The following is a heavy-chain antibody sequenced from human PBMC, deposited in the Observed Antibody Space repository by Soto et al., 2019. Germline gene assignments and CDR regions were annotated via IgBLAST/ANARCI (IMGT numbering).Heavy chain of an antibody. V-gene: IGHV3-73*02. CDR3: TRNWYFDL. CDR1: GFTFSGSA. CDR2: IRSKANSYAT. J-gene: IGHJ2*01. Sequence: EVQLVESGGGLVQPGGSLKLSCAASGFTFSGSAMHWVRQASGKGLEWVGRIRSKANSYATAYAASVKGRFTISRDDSKTTAYLQMNSLKTEDTAVYCCTRNWYFDLWGRGTLVTVSS.